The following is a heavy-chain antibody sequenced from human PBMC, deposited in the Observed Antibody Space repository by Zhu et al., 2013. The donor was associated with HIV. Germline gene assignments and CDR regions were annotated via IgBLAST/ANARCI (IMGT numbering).Heavy chain of an antibody. CDR3: ARSVPRFDY. J-gene: IGHJ4*02. CDR1: GFRFGDYY. D-gene: IGHD3-10*02. CDR2: ISATGTNT. Sequence: VQLVESGGGSVKTGGSLRLSCVASGFRFGDYYMSWLRQTPGKGLEWISYISATGTNTYYADSVKGRFTISRDNAKSSLYLQMDSLRVDDAAVYYCARSVPRFDYWGLGTEVTISS. V-gene: IGHV3-11*01.